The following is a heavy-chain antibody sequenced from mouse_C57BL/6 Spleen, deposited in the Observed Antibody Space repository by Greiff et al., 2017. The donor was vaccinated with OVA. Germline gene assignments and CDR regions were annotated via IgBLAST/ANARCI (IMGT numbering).Heavy chain of an antibody. CDR3: ARGAHGSSYWFAY. CDR2: IYPSDSET. V-gene: IGHV1-61*01. D-gene: IGHD1-1*01. Sequence: QVQLQQPGAELVRPGSSVKLSCKASGYTFTSYWMDWVKQRPGQGLEWIGNIYPSDSETPYNQKFKDKATLTVDKSSSTAYMQLSSLTSEDSAVYYCARGAHGSSYWFAYWGQGTLVTVSA. J-gene: IGHJ3*01. CDR1: GYTFTSYW.